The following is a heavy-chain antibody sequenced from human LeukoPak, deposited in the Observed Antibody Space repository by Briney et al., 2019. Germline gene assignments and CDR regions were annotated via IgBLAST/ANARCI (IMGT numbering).Heavy chain of an antibody. V-gene: IGHV3-23*01. CDR2: ISGSGGST. Sequence: GGSLRLSCAASGFNFSSYAMSWVRQAPAKGLEWASAISGSGGSTYYADSVKGRFTISRDNSKNTLYLQMNSLRAEDTAVYYCAKDSSGGSSSWGDYFDYWGQGALVTVSS. CDR3: AKDSSGGSSSWGDYFDY. CDR1: GFNFSSYA. J-gene: IGHJ4*02. D-gene: IGHD6-13*01.